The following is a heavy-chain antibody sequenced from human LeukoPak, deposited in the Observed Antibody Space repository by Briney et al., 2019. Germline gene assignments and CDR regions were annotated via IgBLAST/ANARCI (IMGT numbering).Heavy chain of an antibody. CDR1: GGTFISYA. V-gene: IGHV1-69*05. D-gene: IGHD3-10*01. Sequence: SVKVSCKASGGTFISYAISWVRQAPGQGREWMGGIIPIFGTANYAQKVQGRVTITTDESTSTAYMELSSLRSEDTAVYYCARVVVGVNYMDVGGKGTTVTVS. J-gene: IGHJ6*03. CDR3: ARVVVGVNYMDV. CDR2: IIPIFGTA.